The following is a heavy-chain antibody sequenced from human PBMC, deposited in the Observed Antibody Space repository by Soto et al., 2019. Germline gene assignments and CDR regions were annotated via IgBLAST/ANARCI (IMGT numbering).Heavy chain of an antibody. CDR2: INHSGST. CDR1: GGSFSGYY. V-gene: IGHV4-34*01. Sequence: SETLSLTCAVYGGSFSGYYWSWIRQPPGKGLEWIGEINHSGSTNYNPSLKSRVTISVDTSKNQFSLKLSSVTAADTAVYYCARTLTGYCSSTSCSNFDYWGQGTLVTVSS. D-gene: IGHD2-2*01. J-gene: IGHJ4*02. CDR3: ARTLTGYCSSTSCSNFDY.